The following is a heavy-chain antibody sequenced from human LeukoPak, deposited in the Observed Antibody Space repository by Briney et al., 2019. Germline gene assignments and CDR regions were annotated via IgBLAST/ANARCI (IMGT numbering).Heavy chain of an antibody. CDR1: GGSISSYY. CDR2: IYYSGST. CDR3: ASDRRGGSGYFDY. V-gene: IGHV4-59*08. J-gene: IGHJ4*02. D-gene: IGHD3-22*01. Sequence: SETLSLTCTVSGGSISSYYWSWIRQPPGKGLEWIGYIYYSGSTSYNPSLKSRVTISVDTSKNQFSLKLSSVTAADTAVYYCASDRRGGSGYFDYWGQGTLVTVSS.